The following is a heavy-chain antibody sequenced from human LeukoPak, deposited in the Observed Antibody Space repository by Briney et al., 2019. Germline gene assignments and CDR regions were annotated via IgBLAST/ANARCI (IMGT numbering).Heavy chain of an antibody. CDR2: IYFSGTT. D-gene: IGHD6-13*01. Sequence: SETLSLTRTVSGDSINAYYWGWIRQPPAKGLEWIGYIYFSGTTKYNPSLESRVTISVDTSKNQFSLKLSSVTAADTAVYYCARRRAEGGSNGHYNWFDPWGQGILVTVSS. CDR3: ARRRAEGGSNGHYNWFDP. V-gene: IGHV4-59*08. CDR1: GDSINAYY. J-gene: IGHJ5*02.